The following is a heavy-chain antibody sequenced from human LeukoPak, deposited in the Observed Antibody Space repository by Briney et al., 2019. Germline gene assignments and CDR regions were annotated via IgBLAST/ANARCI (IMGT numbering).Heavy chain of an antibody. V-gene: IGHV4-4*07. CDR1: GGSMNNYY. J-gene: IGHJ5*02. CDR3: ARIPSVFEDSAWYEAWIDP. CDR2: THVTGNT. Sequence: SETLSLTCTVAGGSMNNYYWSWIRQPAGKALEWIGRTHVTGNTNYNPSVKSRVTMSLDTSKNQFSLKLSSVTAADTAVYYCARIPSVFEDSAWYEAWIDPWGPGILVTVSS. D-gene: IGHD6-19*01.